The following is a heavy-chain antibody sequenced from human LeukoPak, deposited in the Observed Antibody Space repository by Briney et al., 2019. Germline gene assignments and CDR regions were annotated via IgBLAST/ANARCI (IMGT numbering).Heavy chain of an antibody. V-gene: IGHV1-18*01. CDR1: GYSFTNYG. D-gene: IGHD2-21*01. Sequence: ASVNVSCKASGYSFTNYGISWLRQAPGQGLEWMGRISADNGNTHYAQKFQDRVTLTTDRSTSTAYMEMRSLRSDDTAVYYCARDWPAVITDYWGQGTLVIVSS. CDR3: ARDWPAVITDY. CDR2: ISADNGNT. J-gene: IGHJ4*02.